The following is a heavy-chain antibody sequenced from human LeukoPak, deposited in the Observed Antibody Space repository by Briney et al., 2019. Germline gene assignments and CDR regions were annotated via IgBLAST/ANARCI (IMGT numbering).Heavy chain of an antibody. Sequence: SETLSLTCAVSGASITSYYWSWIRQPPGKGLEWIGYIYYSGSTNYNPSLKSRVTMSVDTSKNEFSLKLSSVTTADTAVYYCATRRIAVAAPFDYWGQGTLVPSPQ. CDR1: GASITSYY. V-gene: IGHV4-59*01. CDR3: ATRRIAVAAPFDY. D-gene: IGHD6-19*01. J-gene: IGHJ4*02. CDR2: IYYSGST.